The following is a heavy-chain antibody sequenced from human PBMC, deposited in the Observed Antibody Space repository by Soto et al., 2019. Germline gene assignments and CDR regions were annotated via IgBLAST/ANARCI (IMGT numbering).Heavy chain of an antibody. CDR3: ARRGPYCSGGSCYFATQAFDP. CDR2: IYPGDSNT. J-gene: IGHJ5*02. CDR1: GYNFTNYW. Sequence: PGESLKISCKGSGYNFTNYWIGWVRQMPGKXLEWMGVIYPGDSNTRYSPSFQGQVTISADKSISTAYLQWSSLKASDTAMYYCARRGPYCSGGSCYFATQAFDPWGQGTLVTVSS. V-gene: IGHV5-51*01. D-gene: IGHD2-15*01.